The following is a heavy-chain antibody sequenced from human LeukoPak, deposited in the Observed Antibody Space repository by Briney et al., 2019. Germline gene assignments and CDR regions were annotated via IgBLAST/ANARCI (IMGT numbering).Heavy chain of an antibody. Sequence: GGSLRLSCSASGFTFSSYAMHWVRQAPGKGLEWMTIISYDGGSEAYADSVRGRFTLSRDNSKNTLYLEMNSLRPEDTAVYYCARGGLGDCSSTSCYNFHYFDYWGQGALVTVSS. CDR2: ISYDGGSE. CDR1: GFTFSSYA. J-gene: IGHJ4*02. CDR3: ARGGLGDCSSTSCYNFHYFDY. V-gene: IGHV3-30*04. D-gene: IGHD2-2*02.